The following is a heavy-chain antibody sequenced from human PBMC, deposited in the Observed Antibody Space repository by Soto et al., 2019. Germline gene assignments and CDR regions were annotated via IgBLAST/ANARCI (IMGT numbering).Heavy chain of an antibody. CDR2: ISAYNGKT. J-gene: IGHJ4*02. CDR1: AYTFTSYA. CDR3: ARDRVDGIRWAYFDY. V-gene: IGHV1-18*01. Sequence: QVQLVQSGAEVRKPGASVKVSCKASAYTFTSYAITWVRQAPGQGLEWMGWISAYNGKTNYAQKLQGRVTMTTDTSTSTAYMELRSLRSDDTAVYYCARDRVDGIRWAYFDYWGQGTLVTVSS. D-gene: IGHD3-3*02.